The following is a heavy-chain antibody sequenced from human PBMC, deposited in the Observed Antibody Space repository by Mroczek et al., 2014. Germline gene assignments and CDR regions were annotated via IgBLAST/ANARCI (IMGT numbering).Heavy chain of an antibody. D-gene: IGHD2-2*01. Sequence: QVQLQQWGAGLLKPSETLSLTCAVYGGSFSGYYWSWIRQPPGKGLEWIGEINHSGSTNYNPSLKSRVTISVDTSKNQFSLKLSSVTAADTAVYYCARFSPRYCSSTSCSADDPWGQGTLVTVSS. CDR3: ARFSPRYCSSTSCSADDP. CDR1: GGSFSGYY. J-gene: IGHJ5*02. V-gene: IGHV4-34*01. CDR2: INHSGST.